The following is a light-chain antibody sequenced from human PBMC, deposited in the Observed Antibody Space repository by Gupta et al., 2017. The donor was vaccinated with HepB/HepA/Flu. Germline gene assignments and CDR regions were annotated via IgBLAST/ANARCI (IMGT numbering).Light chain of an antibody. Sequence: QSALTQPASVSGSPGPSITISCTGTSSDVGGYNYVSWYQPPPGKAPKLMIYDVSNRPSGVADRFSGSKSGTTAPLTNPWLQAEDGADYYWPSKTSNNNPEIFGGGTKLTVL. V-gene: IGLV2-14*01. CDR3: PSKTSNNNPEI. J-gene: IGLJ2*01. CDR2: DVS. CDR1: SSDVGGYNY.